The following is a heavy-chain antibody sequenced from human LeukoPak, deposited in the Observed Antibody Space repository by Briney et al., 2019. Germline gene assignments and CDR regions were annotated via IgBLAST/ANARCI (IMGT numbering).Heavy chain of an antibody. D-gene: IGHD3-10*02. CDR3: ATYSGRNVHSFHI. CDR1: GYTFTSYD. J-gene: IGHJ3*02. V-gene: IGHV1-8*03. Sequence: ASVKVFCKASGYTFTSYDINWVRQATGQGLEWMGWMNPNSGNTGYAQKFQGRVTITRNTSISTAYMDLSRLTSDDTAVYYCATYSGRNVHSFHIWGQGTVVTISS. CDR2: MNPNSGNT.